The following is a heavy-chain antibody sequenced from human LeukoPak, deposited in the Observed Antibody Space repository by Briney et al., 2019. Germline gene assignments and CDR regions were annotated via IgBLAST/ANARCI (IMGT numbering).Heavy chain of an antibody. CDR1: GFTFSSYA. CDR3: AKDPPVERIQLWLPHWFDP. Sequence: PGGSLRLSCAASGFTFSSYAMSWVRQAPGKGLEWVSAISGSGGSTYYADSVKGRFTISRDNSKNTLYLQMNSLRAEDTAVYYCAKDPPVERIQLWLPHWFDPWGQGTLVTVSS. D-gene: IGHD5-18*01. CDR2: ISGSGGST. V-gene: IGHV3-23*01. J-gene: IGHJ5*02.